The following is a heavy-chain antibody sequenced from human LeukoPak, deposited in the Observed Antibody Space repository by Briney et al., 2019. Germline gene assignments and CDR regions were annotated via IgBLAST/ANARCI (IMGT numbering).Heavy chain of an antibody. CDR2: IYPSGTT. V-gene: IGHV4-39*01. CDR3: ARLTIFGVVDY. CDR1: GHSISNSISSGYY. D-gene: IGHD3-3*01. Sequence: SETLSLTCTVSGHSISNSISSGYYWGWIRQPPGKGLEWMGSIYPSGTTHYNPSLKSRVTISVDTSRNQFFLKLSSVTAADTAVYYCARLTIFGVVDYWGQGTLITVSS. J-gene: IGHJ4*02.